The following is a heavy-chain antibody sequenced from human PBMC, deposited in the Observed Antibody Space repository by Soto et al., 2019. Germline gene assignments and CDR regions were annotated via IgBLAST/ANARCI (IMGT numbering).Heavy chain of an antibody. CDR1: GYTFTTYG. CDR3: ARDGERDTGLNFYYYLHGMDA. D-gene: IGHD1-1*01. J-gene: IGHJ6*02. Sequence: SVKVSCKASGYTFTTYGIIWVRHAPGQGLEWMGWISPYNGTTKYAEKFQGEMTMTTDTATSTAYMDLRSLRSDDTAVYYCARDGERDTGLNFYYYLHGMDAWGQGTRVTVSS. CDR2: ISPYNGTT. V-gene: IGHV1-18*04.